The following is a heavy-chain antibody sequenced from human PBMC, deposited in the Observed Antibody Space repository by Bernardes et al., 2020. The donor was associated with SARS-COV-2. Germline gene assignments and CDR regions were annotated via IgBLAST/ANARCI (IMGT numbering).Heavy chain of an antibody. D-gene: IGHD4-17*01. V-gene: IGHV3-9*01. CDR1: GFTFGDYT. J-gene: IGHJ3*02. CDR2: ISWNSGSI. CDR3: ANLPSVTTNAFDI. Sequence: GGSLRLSCVTSGFTFGDYTMHWVRQAPGKGLEWVSGISWNSGSIGYADSVKGRFTISRDNAKNSLYLQMNSLRAEDTALYYCANLPSVTTNAFDIWGQGTMVTVSS.